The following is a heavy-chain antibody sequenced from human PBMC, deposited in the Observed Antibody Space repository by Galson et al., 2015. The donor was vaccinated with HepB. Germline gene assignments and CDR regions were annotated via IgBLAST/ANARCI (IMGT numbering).Heavy chain of an antibody. CDR2: INSDGSST. J-gene: IGHJ4*02. CDR3: ASGGNGGRYSYGYFDY. CDR1: GFTFSSYW. D-gene: IGHD5-18*01. V-gene: IGHV3-74*01. Sequence: SLRLSCAAPGFTFSSYWMHWVRHAPGKGLVWVSRINSDGSSTSYADSVKGRFTISRDNAKNTLYLQMNSLRAEDTAVYYCASGGNGGRYSYGYFDYWGQGTLVTVSS.